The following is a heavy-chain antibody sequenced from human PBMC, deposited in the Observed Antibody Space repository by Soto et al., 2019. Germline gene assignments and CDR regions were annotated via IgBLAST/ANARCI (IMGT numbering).Heavy chain of an antibody. V-gene: IGHV4-31*03. Sequence: SETLSLTCTVSGGSVSSGDYYWSWIRQHPGKGLEWIGYIYSSGSTYYNPSLKSRVTISVDTSKNQFSLKLSSVTAADTDVYYCARDLGVVWFDPWGQGTLVTVSS. D-gene: IGHD2-15*01. CDR3: ARDLGVVWFDP. CDR1: GGSVSSGDYY. CDR2: IYSSGST. J-gene: IGHJ5*02.